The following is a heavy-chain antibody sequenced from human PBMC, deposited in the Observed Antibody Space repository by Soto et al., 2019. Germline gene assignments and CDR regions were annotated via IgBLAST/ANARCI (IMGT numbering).Heavy chain of an antibody. CDR3: ARFMSEYSGYDFYYYYYYMDV. CDR1: GGSISSYY. J-gene: IGHJ6*03. Sequence: PSETLSLTCTVSGGSISSYYWSWIRQPPGKGLEWIGYIYYSGSTNYNPSRKRRVTISVDTSKNQFSLKLSSVTAADTAVYYCARFMSEYSGYDFYYYYYYMDVWGKGTTVTVS. V-gene: IGHV4-59*08. CDR2: IYYSGST. D-gene: IGHD5-12*01.